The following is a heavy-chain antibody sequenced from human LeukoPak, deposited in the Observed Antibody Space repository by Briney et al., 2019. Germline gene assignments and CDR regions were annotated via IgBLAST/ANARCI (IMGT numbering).Heavy chain of an antibody. CDR1: GGSISSGSYY. Sequence: SETLSLTCTVSGGSISSGSYYWGWIRQPPGKGLEWIGSIYYSGSTYYNPSLKSRVTISVDTSKNQFSLKLSSVTAADTAVYYCARERKGYSKEGYFDYWGQGTLVTVSS. CDR2: IYYSGST. CDR3: ARERKGYSKEGYFDY. D-gene: IGHD4-11*01. V-gene: IGHV4-39*02. J-gene: IGHJ4*02.